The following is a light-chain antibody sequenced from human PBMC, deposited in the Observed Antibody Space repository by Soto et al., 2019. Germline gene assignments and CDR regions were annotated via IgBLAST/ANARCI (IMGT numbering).Light chain of an antibody. V-gene: IGLV2-23*02. Sequence: QSVLTQPASVSGSPGQSITISCIGTTDDVGRYNLVSWYQHHPGKAPKVVIYEATKRPSGVSGRFSGSKSGNTASLTISGLQADDEAHYYCCSYGGFSTFVIFGGGTKLPVL. CDR3: CSYGGFSTFVI. CDR2: EAT. J-gene: IGLJ2*01. CDR1: TDDVGRYNL.